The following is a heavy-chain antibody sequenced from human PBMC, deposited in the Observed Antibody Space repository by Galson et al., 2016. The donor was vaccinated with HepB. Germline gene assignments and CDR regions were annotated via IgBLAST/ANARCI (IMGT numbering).Heavy chain of an antibody. J-gene: IGHJ4*02. Sequence: ETLSLTCAVSGASFSGYYWSWIRQPPGKGREWIGEINHSGGTKYSPSLKSRVTISLDTSKKQISLKLSSVTAADAAVYYCARVRVFDFWRGFLPDYWGQGILVTVSS. CDR3: ARVRVFDFWRGFLPDY. CDR2: INHSGGT. V-gene: IGHV4-34*01. CDR1: GASFSGYY. D-gene: IGHD3-3*01.